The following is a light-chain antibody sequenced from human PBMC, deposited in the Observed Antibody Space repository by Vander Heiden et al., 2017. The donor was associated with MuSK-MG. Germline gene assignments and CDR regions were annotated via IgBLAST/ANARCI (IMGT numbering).Light chain of an antibody. J-gene: IGLJ2*01. CDR3: CSYAGSVV. CDR2: EVS. CDR1: SSEVGSYNL. V-gene: IGLV2-23*02. Sequence: QSALTQPASVSRPPGQSITISCTGTSSEVGSYNLVAWYQQHPGKAPKLMIYEVSKRPSGVSNRFSGSKSGNTASLTISGRQAEDEADYYCCSYAGSVVFGGGTKLTVL.